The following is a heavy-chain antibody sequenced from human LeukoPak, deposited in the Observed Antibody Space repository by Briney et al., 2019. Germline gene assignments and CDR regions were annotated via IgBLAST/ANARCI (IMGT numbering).Heavy chain of an antibody. D-gene: IGHD2-2*01. CDR2: IIPILGIA. CDR1: GGTFSSYT. J-gene: IGHJ6*02. CDR3: ARVYCSSTSCHYYHGMDV. V-gene: IGHV1-69*02. Sequence: ASVKVSCKASGGTFSSYTISWVRQAPGQGLEWMGRIIPILGIANYAQKFQGRVTITADKSTSTAYMELSSLRSEDTAVYYCARVYCSSTSCHYYHGMDVWGQGTTVTVSS.